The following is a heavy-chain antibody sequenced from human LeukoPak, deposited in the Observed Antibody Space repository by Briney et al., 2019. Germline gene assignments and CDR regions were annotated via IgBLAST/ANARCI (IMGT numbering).Heavy chain of an antibody. D-gene: IGHD2-2*01. V-gene: IGHV3-66*01. CDR3: ARTMYQVDI. CDR2: IYSGGST. CDR1: EFSVGSNY. J-gene: IGHJ3*02. Sequence: GGSLRLSCAASEFSVGSNYMTWVRQAPGKGLEWVSLIYSGGSTYYADSVKGRFTISRDNAKNSLYLQMNSLRAEDTAVYYCARTMYQVDIWGQGTMVTVSS.